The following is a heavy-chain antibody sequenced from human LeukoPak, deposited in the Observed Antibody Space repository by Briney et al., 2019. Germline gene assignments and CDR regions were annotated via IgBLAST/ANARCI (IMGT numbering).Heavy chain of an antibody. D-gene: IGHD3-22*01. V-gene: IGHV4-59*08. Sequence: PSETLSLTCTVSGGSISSYYWSWIRQPPGKGLEWIGYIYYSGSTNYNPSLKSRVTISVDTSKNQFSLKLSSVTAADTAVYYCARGPYSSGSPDIWGQGTMVTVSS. CDR1: GGSISSYY. CDR3: ARGPYSSGSPDI. CDR2: IYYSGST. J-gene: IGHJ3*02.